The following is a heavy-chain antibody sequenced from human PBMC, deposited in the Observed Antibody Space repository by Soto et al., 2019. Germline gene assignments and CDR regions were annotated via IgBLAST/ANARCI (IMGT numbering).Heavy chain of an antibody. CDR2: IYYSGST. Sequence: PSETLSLTCTVSGGSISSSSYHWGWIRQPPGKGLEWIGSIYYSGSTYYNPSLKSRVTISVDTSKNQFSLKLSSVTAADTAVYYCARELFDGHSPAGYCGQGTLVTSPQ. CDR3: ARELFDGHSPAGY. V-gene: IGHV4-39*02. J-gene: IGHJ4*02. D-gene: IGHD3-9*01. CDR1: GGSISSSSYH.